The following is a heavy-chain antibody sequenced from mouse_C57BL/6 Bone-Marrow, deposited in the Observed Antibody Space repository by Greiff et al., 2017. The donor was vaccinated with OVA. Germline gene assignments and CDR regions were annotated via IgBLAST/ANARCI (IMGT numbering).Heavy chain of an antibody. J-gene: IGHJ2*01. CDR3: AQHWDYFDY. D-gene: IGHD4-1*01. Sequence: DVQLQESGPGLVKPSQSLSLTCSVTGYSITSGYYWNWIRQFPGNKLEWMGYISYDGSNNYNPSLKNRISITRDTSKNQFFLKLNSVTTEDTATYYCAQHWDYFDYWGQGTTLTVSS. V-gene: IGHV3-6*01. CDR2: ISYDGSN. CDR1: GYSITSGYY.